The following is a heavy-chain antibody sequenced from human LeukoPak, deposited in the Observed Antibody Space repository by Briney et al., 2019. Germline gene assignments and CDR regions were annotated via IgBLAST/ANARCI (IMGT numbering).Heavy chain of an antibody. V-gene: IGHV4-30-4*01. J-gene: IGHJ4*02. CDR2: IYYSGST. CDR1: GGSISSGDYY. CDR3: ARVGLVVPAAFDY. D-gene: IGHD2-2*01. Sequence: SETLSLTCTVSGGSISSGDYYCSWIRQPPGKGLEWIGYIYYSGSTYYNPSLKSRVTISVDTSKNQFSLKLSSVTAADTAVYYCARVGLVVPAAFDYWGQGTLVTVSS.